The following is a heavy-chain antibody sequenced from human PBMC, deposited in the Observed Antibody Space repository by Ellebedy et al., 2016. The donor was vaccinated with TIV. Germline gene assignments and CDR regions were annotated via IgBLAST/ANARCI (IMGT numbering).Heavy chain of an antibody. CDR3: ARGDNYYYDSSGYYYNY. CDR1: GYTFTSYF. D-gene: IGHD3-22*01. J-gene: IGHJ4*02. Sequence: ASVKVSCKASGYTFTSYFLYWVRQAPGQGLEWMGIINPASGNSNYAQKFQGRVTMTRDTSTSTVYMGLSSLRSEDTAVYYCARGDNYYYDSSGYYYNYWGQGTLVTVSS. CDR2: INPASGNS. V-gene: IGHV1-46*01.